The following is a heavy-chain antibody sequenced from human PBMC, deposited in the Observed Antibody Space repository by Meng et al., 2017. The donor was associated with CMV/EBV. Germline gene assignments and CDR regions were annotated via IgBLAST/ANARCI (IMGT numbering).Heavy chain of an antibody. CDR1: GYTFTGYY. Sequence: ASVKVSCKASGYTFTGYYMHWVRQAPGQGLEWMGWINPNSGGTNHTQKFQGRVTMTRDTSISTAYMELSRLRSDDTAVYYCARGGGSYRYYYYYYGMDVWGQGTTVTVSS. CDR2: INPNSGGT. CDR3: ARGGGSYRYYYYYYGMDV. J-gene: IGHJ6*02. D-gene: IGHD1-26*01. V-gene: IGHV1-2*02.